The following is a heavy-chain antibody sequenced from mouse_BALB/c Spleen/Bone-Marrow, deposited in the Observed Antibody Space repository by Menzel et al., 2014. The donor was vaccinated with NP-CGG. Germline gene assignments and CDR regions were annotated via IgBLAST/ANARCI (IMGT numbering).Heavy chain of an antibody. V-gene: IGHV1-54*01. J-gene: IGHJ4*01. CDR1: GYAFTNYL. CDR2: INPGSGGT. D-gene: IGHD1-1*01. CDR3: ARSGYYGSNYAMDY. Sequence: QVQLQQSGAELVRPGTSVKVSCKASGYAFTNYLIEWVKQRPGQGLEWIGVINPGSGGTNYNEKFKGKATLTADKSSSTAYMQLSSLTSDDSAVYFCARSGYYGSNYAMDYWGQGISVTVSS.